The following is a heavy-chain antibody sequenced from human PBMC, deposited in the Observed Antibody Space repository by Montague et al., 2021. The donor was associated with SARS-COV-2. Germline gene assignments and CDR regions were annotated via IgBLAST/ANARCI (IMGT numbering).Heavy chain of an antibody. J-gene: IGHJ4*02. Sequence: TLSLTCTVSGDSITRGGYYWTWIRQHPVRGLEWIGYVYHTGNTHYSPSLESRLTISVDTSKNQFSLKLASVTAADTAIYYCARLNYWAPFDFWGQGALVTVSS. CDR1: GDSITRGGYY. D-gene: IGHD1-7*01. CDR2: VYHTGNT. CDR3: ARLNYWAPFDF. V-gene: IGHV4-31*03.